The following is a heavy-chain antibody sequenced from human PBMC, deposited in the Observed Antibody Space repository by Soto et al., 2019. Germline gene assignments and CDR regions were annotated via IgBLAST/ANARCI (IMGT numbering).Heavy chain of an antibody. D-gene: IGHD6-19*01. J-gene: IGHJ4*02. Sequence: ASVKVSCKASGYTVTGYYMHWVRQAPGQGLEWMGWINPNSGGTNYAQKFQGRVTMTRDTSISTAYMELSRPRSDDTAVYYCARRGGYSSGWYALEYWGKGTLVTVSS. V-gene: IGHV1-2*02. CDR1: GYTVTGYY. CDR2: INPNSGGT. CDR3: ARRGGYSSGWYALEY.